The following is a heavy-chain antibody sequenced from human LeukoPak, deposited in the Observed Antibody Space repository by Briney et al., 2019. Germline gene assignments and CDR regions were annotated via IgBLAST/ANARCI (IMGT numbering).Heavy chain of an antibody. J-gene: IGHJ4*02. Sequence: PSETLSLTCAVYGGSFSGYYWSWIRQPPGKGLEWIGEINHSGSTNYNPSLKSRVTISVDTSKNQFSLKLSSVTAADTAVYYCARGPPAYYYGPWIDCWGQGTLVTVSS. CDR3: ARGPPAYYYGPWIDC. D-gene: IGHD3-10*01. V-gene: IGHV4-34*01. CDR1: GGSFSGYY. CDR2: INHSGST.